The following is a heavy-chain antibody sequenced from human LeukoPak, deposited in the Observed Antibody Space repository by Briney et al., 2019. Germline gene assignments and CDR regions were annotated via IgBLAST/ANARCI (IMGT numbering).Heavy chain of an antibody. CDR1: GGSIKGYH. J-gene: IGHJ3*02. CDR3: ARRNDFHI. CDR2: IYSNEAT. V-gene: IGHV4-4*08. Sequence: SETLTLTCPVSGGSIKGYHWRWLRQPPGKGLEWIGYIYSNEATEYKPSLKSRVTISADTSKNHFSLKLTSVSAADTAIYYCARRNDFHIWGQGTMVTVSS.